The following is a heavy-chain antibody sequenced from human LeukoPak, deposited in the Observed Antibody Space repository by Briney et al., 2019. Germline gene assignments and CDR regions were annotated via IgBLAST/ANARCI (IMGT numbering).Heavy chain of an antibody. CDR2: IYHSGST. V-gene: IGHV4-38-2*02. Sequence: SETLSLTCTVSGYSISSGYYWGWIRQPPGKGLEWIGSIYHSGSTYYNPSLKSRVTISVDTSKNQFSLKLSSVTAADTAVYYCAGEGKEQLINWFDPWGQGTLVTVSS. D-gene: IGHD6-13*01. CDR1: GYSISSGYY. CDR3: AGEGKEQLINWFDP. J-gene: IGHJ5*02.